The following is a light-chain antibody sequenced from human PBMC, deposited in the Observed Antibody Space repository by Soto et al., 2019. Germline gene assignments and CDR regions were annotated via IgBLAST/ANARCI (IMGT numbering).Light chain of an antibody. CDR1: SSNIGRNY. CDR2: STN. J-gene: IGLJ2*01. Sequence: QSVLTQPPSASGTPGQRVTISCSGSSSNIGRNYVTWYQQVPGTAPKLLIYSTNQRPSGVPDRFSGSKSGTSASLAISGLQSEDAADYHCATWDDSVTDVVFGGGTKLTVL. CDR3: ATWDDSVTDVV. V-gene: IGLV1-44*01.